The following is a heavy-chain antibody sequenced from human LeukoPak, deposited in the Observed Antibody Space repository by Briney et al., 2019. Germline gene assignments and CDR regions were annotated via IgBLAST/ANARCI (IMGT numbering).Heavy chain of an antibody. CDR2: IYHSGST. CDR1: GYSISSGYY. V-gene: IGHV4-38-2*02. D-gene: IGHD6-13*01. CDR3: ATRGIAAAGPEANNWFDP. J-gene: IGHJ5*02. Sequence: SETLSLTCTVSGYSISSGYYWGWIRQPPGKGLEWIGSIYHSGSTYYNPSLKSRVTISVDTSKNQFSLKLSSVTAADTAVYYCATRGIAAAGPEANNWFDPWGQGTLVTVSS.